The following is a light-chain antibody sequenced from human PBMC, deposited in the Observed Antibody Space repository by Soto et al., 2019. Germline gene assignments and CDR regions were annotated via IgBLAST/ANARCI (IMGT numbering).Light chain of an antibody. CDR3: SSYTITGTPV. Sequence: QSALTQPASVSGSPGQSITISCTGTSSDVGGYNYVSWYQQHPGKAPKLMIYEVSDRPSGVSYRFSGSKSGNTASLTISGLQAEDEADYYCSSYTITGTPVFGTGTKVTVL. V-gene: IGLV2-14*01. CDR2: EVS. J-gene: IGLJ1*01. CDR1: SSDVGGYNY.